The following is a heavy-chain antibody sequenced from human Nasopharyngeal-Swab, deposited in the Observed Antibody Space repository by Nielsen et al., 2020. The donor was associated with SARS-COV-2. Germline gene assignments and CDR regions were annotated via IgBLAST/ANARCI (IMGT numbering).Heavy chain of an antibody. D-gene: IGHD3-22*01. J-gene: IGHJ4*02. CDR3: ARDAYYYDSSGYYYNPWGY. CDR1: GYSISSGYY. V-gene: IGHV4-38-2*02. Sequence: SETLSLTCTASGYSISSGYYWGWIRQPPGKGLEWIGSIYHSGSTYYNPSLKSRVTISVDTSKNQFSLKLSSVTAADTAVYYCARDAYYYDSSGYYYNPWGYWGQGTLVTVSS. CDR2: IYHSGST.